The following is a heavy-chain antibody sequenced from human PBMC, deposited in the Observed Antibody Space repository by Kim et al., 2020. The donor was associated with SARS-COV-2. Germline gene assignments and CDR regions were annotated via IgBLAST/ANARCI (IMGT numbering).Heavy chain of an antibody. CDR2: IYYSGST. J-gene: IGHJ5*02. CDR1: GGSISSYY. CDR3: ARVGYCSGGSCYGYWFDP. V-gene: IGHV4-59*13. D-gene: IGHD2-15*01. Sequence: SETLSLTCTVSGGSISSYYWSWIRQPPGKGLEWIGYIYYSGSTNYNPSLKSRVTISVDTSKKQFSLKLSSVTAADTAVYYCARVGYCSGGSCYGYWFDPWGQGTLVTVSS.